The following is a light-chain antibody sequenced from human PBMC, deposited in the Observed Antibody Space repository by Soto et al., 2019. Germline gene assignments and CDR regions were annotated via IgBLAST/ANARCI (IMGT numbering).Light chain of an antibody. Sequence: DIQMTQSPSTLSPSVGDRVNITCRASQNIVNWLAWYQQKPGKAPKILIYGASTLERGVPSRFSGSGSGTEFTLTITNLQHDDFATYYCQQYNTYSVTFGQGTQLEIK. CDR2: GAS. V-gene: IGKV1-5*01. CDR1: QNIVNW. CDR3: QQYNTYSVT. J-gene: IGKJ5*01.